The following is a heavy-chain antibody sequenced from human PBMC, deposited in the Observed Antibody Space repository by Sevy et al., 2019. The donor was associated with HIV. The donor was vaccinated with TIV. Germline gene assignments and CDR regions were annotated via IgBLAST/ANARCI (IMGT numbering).Heavy chain of an antibody. Sequence: GGSLRLSCAASGFTFSISAMTWVRQAPGKGLEWVSVISGSGNRAYYADSVKGRFTISRDNSKNSLYLQMNSLRDEDTAVYYCAKGGRSYGDSYFDHWGQGTLVTVSS. CDR1: GFTFSISA. D-gene: IGHD5-18*01. J-gene: IGHJ4*02. CDR2: ISGSGNRA. CDR3: AKGGRSYGDSYFDH. V-gene: IGHV3-23*01.